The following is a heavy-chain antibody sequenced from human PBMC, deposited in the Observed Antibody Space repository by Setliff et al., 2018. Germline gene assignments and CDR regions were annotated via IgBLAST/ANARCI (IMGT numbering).Heavy chain of an antibody. CDR3: AKGPSGYYYDSSGYYGLGMDV. Sequence: PGGSLRLSCAASGFTFSSYGMHWVRQAPGKGLEWVAFIRYDGSNKYYADSVKGRFTISRDNSKNTLYLQMNSLRAEDTAVYYCAKGPSGYYYDSSGYYGLGMDVWGQGTTVTVSS. D-gene: IGHD3-22*01. CDR2: IRYDGSNK. V-gene: IGHV3-30*02. CDR1: GFTFSSYG. J-gene: IGHJ6*02.